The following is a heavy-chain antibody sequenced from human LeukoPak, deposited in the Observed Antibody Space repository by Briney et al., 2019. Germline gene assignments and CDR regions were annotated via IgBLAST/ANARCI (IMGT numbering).Heavy chain of an antibody. CDR3: AKLEDWQQGFYLDY. CDR1: GFTFSSYA. V-gene: IGHV3-23*01. Sequence: GGSLRLSCAASGFTFSSYAMSWVRQAPGKGLEWVSAISGSGGSTYYADSVKGRFTISRDNSKNTLYLQMNSLRAEDTAVYYCAKLEDWQQGFYLDYWGQGTLVTVSS. J-gene: IGHJ4*02. D-gene: IGHD6-13*01. CDR2: ISGSGGST.